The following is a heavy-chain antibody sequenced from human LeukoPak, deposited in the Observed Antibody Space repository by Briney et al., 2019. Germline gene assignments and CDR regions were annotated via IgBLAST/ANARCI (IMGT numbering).Heavy chain of an antibody. CDR1: GLTFSSHA. Sequence: GGSLRLSCAASGLTFSSHATSWVRQAPGNGLDWVAATSGSGGRTYYADSVKGRFTISRANSEHTLYLQMNSLRADDTAVYYCAKDPQAAAAPGWFDYWGQGTLVTVSS. CDR2: TSGSGGRT. D-gene: IGHD6-13*01. CDR3: AKDPQAAAAPGWFDY. J-gene: IGHJ4*02. V-gene: IGHV3-23*01.